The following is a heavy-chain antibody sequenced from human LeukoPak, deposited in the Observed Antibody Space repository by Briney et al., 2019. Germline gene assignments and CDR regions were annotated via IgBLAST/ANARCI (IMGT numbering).Heavy chain of an antibody. V-gene: IGHV3-48*01. Sequence: GGSLRLSCAASGLTFSSYSMNWVRQAPGEGLEWVSYISSSSSTIYYADSVKGRFTISRHNSKNTLYLQMNSLRAEDTAVYYCARALYYFDYWGQGTLVTVSS. CDR3: ARALYYFDY. CDR1: GLTFSSYS. J-gene: IGHJ4*02. CDR2: ISSSSSTI.